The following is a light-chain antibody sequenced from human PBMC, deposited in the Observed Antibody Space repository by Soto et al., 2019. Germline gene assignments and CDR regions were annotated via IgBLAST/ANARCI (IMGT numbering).Light chain of an antibody. CDR2: AAS. V-gene: IGKV1-39*01. CDR1: QNIIFY. J-gene: IGKJ2*01. CDR3: KQSYTTPVYT. Sequence: DIQMTQSPSSLSASVGDRVTITCRASQNIIFYLNWYQQKPGKAPKLLIYAASNLQSGVPSRCSGSGSWTEFTLTISSLLPEDFVTYFCKQSYTTPVYTFGQGAKLEIK.